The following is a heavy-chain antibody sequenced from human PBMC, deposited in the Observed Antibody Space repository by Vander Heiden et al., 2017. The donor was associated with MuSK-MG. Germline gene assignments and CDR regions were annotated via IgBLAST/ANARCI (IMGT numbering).Heavy chain of an antibody. Sequence: QVQLVESGGGVVQPGRSLRLSCAASTFTFSSYAMHWVRQAPGKGLEWVAVIWYDGRKKEDADSVKGRFTISRDNSKNTLYLKMKSLRAEDTAVYYCARGGGNYFDYWGQGTMVTVYS. CDR2: IWYDGRKK. J-gene: IGHJ4*02. V-gene: IGHV3-33*01. CDR1: TFTFSSYA. D-gene: IGHD1-26*01. CDR3: ARGGGNYFDY.